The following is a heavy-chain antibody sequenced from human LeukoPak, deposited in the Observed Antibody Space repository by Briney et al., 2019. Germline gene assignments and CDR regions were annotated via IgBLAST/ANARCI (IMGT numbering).Heavy chain of an antibody. CDR2: ISGSNGST. Sequence: GGSLRLSCAASRFTFSSYAMSWVRRAPGKGLEWVSAISGSNGSTYYADSVKGRFTISRDNSKSTLYLQMNSLRAEDTTVYYCAKDRWFGESRPAHFDCWGQGTLVTVSS. V-gene: IGHV3-23*01. J-gene: IGHJ4*02. CDR1: RFTFSSYA. D-gene: IGHD3-10*01. CDR3: AKDRWFGESRPAHFDC.